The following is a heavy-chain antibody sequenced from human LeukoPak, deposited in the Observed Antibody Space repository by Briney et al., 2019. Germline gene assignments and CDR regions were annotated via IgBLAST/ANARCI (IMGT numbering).Heavy chain of an antibody. D-gene: IGHD2-2*01. Sequence: GESLKISCKGSGYSFTSYWIGWVRQMPGKGLGWMGIIYPGDSDTRYSPSFQGQVTISADKSISTAYLQWSSLKASDTAMYYCARHGSGSSTSRDHYYYYYYMDVWGKGTTVTVSS. CDR1: GYSFTSYW. CDR2: IYPGDSDT. J-gene: IGHJ6*03. V-gene: IGHV5-51*01. CDR3: ARHGSGSSTSRDHYYYYYYMDV.